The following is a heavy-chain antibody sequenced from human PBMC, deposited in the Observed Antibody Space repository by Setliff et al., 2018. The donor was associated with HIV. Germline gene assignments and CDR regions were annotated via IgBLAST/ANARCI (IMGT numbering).Heavy chain of an antibody. CDR2: IYAGDSDT. Sequence: PGESLKISCKGSENTFTRYWIGWVRQMPGKGLEWMGIIYAGDSDTRYSPSFQGQVTISADESISTAYLQWSSLKASDTAMYYCARQRDPDGFDIWGQGKMVTVSS. J-gene: IGHJ3*02. CDR1: ENTFTRYW. CDR3: ARQRDPDGFDI. V-gene: IGHV5-51*01.